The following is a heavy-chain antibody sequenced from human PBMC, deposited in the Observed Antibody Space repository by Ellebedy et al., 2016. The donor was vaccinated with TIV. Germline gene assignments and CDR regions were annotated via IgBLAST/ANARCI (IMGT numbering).Heavy chain of an antibody. CDR1: GGSISSSSYY. CDR3: ASRTTVVTFYYYGMDV. Sequence: SETLSLXCTVSGGSISSSSYYWGWIRQPPGKGLEWIGSIYYSGSTYYNPSLKSRVTISVDTSKNQFSLKLSSVTAADTAVYYCASRTTVVTFYYYGMDVWGQGTTVTVSS. J-gene: IGHJ6*02. V-gene: IGHV4-39*01. CDR2: IYYSGST. D-gene: IGHD4-23*01.